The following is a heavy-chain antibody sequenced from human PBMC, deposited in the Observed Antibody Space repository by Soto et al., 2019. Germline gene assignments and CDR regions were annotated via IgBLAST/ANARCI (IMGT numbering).Heavy chain of an antibody. V-gene: IGHV1-8*01. J-gene: IGHJ4*02. CDR2: MNPKLGYT. D-gene: IGHD5-12*01. CDR1: GYTFTSYD. CDR3: ARGGGGYNFGAVD. Sequence: ASVKVSCKASGYTFTSYDINWVRQATGQGLEWMGWMNPKLGYTGYAQNFQGRVTITTNNSTSTVYMELRSLRSEDTAVYDGARGGGGYNFGAVDWGQGTPVTVSS.